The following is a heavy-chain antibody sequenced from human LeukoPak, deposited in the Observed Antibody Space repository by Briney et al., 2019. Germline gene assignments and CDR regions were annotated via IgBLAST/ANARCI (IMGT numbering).Heavy chain of an antibody. J-gene: IGHJ4*02. V-gene: IGHV3-48*01. D-gene: IGHD3-22*01. CDR3: AKSPYDSSGYYMDY. Sequence: PGGSLRLSCGASGFTSSSYSLNSVRQAHGRGLEWVSYISRGSGTIYYADSVKGRFTISRDNAKNSLYLQMNSLRAEDTAVYYCAKSPYDSSGYYMDYWGQGTLVTVSS. CDR1: GFTSSSYS. CDR2: ISRGSGTI.